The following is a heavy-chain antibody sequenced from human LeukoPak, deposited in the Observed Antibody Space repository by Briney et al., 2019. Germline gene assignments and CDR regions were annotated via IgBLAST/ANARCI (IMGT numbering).Heavy chain of an antibody. V-gene: IGHV3-74*01. J-gene: IGHJ4*02. CDR1: GITFSNYW. CDR3: ASDIAAAALGY. Sequence: PGGSLRLSCAASGITFSNYWMHWVRQAPGKGLVWVSGINTDGSTTRHADSVKGRFTISRDNAKNTLYMQMNNLRADDTAVYYCASDIAAAALGYWGQGTLVTVSS. D-gene: IGHD6-13*01. CDR2: INTDGSTT.